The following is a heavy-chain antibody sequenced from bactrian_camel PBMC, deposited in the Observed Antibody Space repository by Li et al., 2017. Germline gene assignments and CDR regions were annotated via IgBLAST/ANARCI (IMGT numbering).Heavy chain of an antibody. CDR1: GFSLDDSV. D-gene: IGHD6*01. J-gene: IGHJ4*01. Sequence: HVQLVESGGGSVQAGESLRLSCVTTGFSLDDSVMGWYRQAPGNECEQVATILGNGVTAYVDSVKGRFTISRDNAKNTVYLQMNSLQPDDTSMYYCATARSCTSTWFRSGATATYWGQGTQVTVS. CDR3: ATARSCTSTWFRSGATATY. V-gene: IGHV3S63*01. CDR2: ILGNGVT.